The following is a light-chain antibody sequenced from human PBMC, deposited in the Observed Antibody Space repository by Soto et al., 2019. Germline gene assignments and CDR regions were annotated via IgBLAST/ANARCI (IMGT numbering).Light chain of an antibody. V-gene: IGKV3-11*01. CDR2: DAS. Sequence: EIVLTQSPATLSLSPGERATLSCRASQSVSSYLAWYQQKPGLAPRLLIYDASNRATGIPARFSGSGSGTDFTLTISSLEPEDFAVYYCQQRSHWPLLTFGGGTKVDIK. CDR1: QSVSSY. CDR3: QQRSHWPLLT. J-gene: IGKJ4*01.